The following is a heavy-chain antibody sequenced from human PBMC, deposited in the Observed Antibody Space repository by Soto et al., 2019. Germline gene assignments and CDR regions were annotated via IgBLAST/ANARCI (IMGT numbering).Heavy chain of an antibody. CDR1: GYTFTDDD. D-gene: IGHD6-19*01. V-gene: IGHV1-8*01. CDR2: MNPSSGKT. CDR3: STWGRDGWYTGFF. Sequence: QVPLVQSGAEVKTPGASVKVSCKASGYTFTDDDINWVRHAPGQGLEWVGRMNPSSGKTDYAQNFQARVTLTRDTPITTAYLELSNLGSEHTAVFYCSTWGRDGWYTGFFWGQGTLVTVAS. J-gene: IGHJ4*02.